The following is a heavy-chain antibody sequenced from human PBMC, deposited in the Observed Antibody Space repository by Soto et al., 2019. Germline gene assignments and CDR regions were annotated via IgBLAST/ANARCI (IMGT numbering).Heavy chain of an antibody. CDR3: ARDVSPGSHSLYLDDFDI. V-gene: IGHV3-7*05. J-gene: IGHJ3*02. D-gene: IGHD3-10*01. Sequence: EVQLEESGGDLVQPGGSLRLSCAASGFTLSAYWMTWVRQAPGKGLEWVANINRDGSKKSYLDSVRGRFTISRDNVGNSLHIKMVRLRADDTDHYSCARDVSPGSHSLYLDDFDIWGQGTMVTVSS. CDR1: GFTLSAYW. CDR2: INRDGSKK.